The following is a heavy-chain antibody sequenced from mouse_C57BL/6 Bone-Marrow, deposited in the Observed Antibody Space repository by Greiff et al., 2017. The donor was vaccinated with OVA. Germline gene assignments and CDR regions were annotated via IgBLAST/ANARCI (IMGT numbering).Heavy chain of an antibody. CDR1: GYTFTDYE. CDR2: IDPETGGT. D-gene: IGHD1-1*01. Sequence: QVQLKESGAELVRPGASVTLSCKASGYTFTDYEMHWVKQTPVHGLEWIGAIDPETGGTAYNQKFRGKAILTADESSSTAYMELRSLTSEDSAVYYCTRKEIYYYGSSDWYFDVWGTGTTVTVSS. J-gene: IGHJ1*03. V-gene: IGHV1-15*01. CDR3: TRKEIYYYGSSDWYFDV.